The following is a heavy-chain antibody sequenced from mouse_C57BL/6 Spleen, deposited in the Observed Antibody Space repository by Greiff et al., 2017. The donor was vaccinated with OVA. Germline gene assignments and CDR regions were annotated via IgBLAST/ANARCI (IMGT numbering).Heavy chain of an antibody. CDR2: IYPGSGNT. Sequence: QVQLKESGAELVRPGASVKLSCKASGFTFTGYYINWVKQRPGQGLEWIARIYPGSGNTYYTEKFKGKATLTAEKSSSTAYMQLSSLTSEDSAVYFCARGDGTAFDYWGQGTTLTVSS. V-gene: IGHV1-76*01. CDR1: GFTFTGYY. CDR3: ARGDGTAFDY. J-gene: IGHJ2*01. D-gene: IGHD1-1*01.